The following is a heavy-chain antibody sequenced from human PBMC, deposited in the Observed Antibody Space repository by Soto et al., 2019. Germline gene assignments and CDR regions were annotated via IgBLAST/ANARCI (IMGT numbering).Heavy chain of an antibody. D-gene: IGHD2-2*02. Sequence: SETLSLTCAVYGGSFSGYYWSWIRQPPGKGLEWIGEINHSGSTNYNPSLKSRVTISVDTSKNQFSLKLSSVTAADTAVYYCARCIPIYYFDYWGQGTLVTVSS. CDR3: ARCIPIYYFDY. CDR2: INHSGST. CDR1: GGSFSGYY. J-gene: IGHJ4*02. V-gene: IGHV4-34*01.